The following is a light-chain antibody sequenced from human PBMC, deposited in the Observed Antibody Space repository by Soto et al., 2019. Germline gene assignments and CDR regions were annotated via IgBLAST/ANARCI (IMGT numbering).Light chain of an antibody. J-gene: IGKJ1*01. CDR2: GAS. CDR1: QSVSSSY. CDR3: QQYGSSPWT. Sequence: IVMTQSPCTLSLSPGERATLSCSAIQSVSSSYLAWYQQKPGQAPRPLIYGASSRAIGIPDRCSGSGSGTDFTLTISRLEPEDFAVYYCQQYGSSPWTFGQGTKVDIK. V-gene: IGKV3-20*01.